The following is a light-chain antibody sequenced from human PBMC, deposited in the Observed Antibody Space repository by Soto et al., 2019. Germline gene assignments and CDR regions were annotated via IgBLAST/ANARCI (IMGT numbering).Light chain of an antibody. V-gene: IGKV1-33*01. CDR1: EDISNY. CDR2: AAS. Sequence: DIQMTQSPSSLSASVGDRVTITCQASEDISNYLNWYQQKPGKAPKLLIYAASNLETGVPSRFSGSGYGTDFTFTISSLEPEDIATYYCQQYDDLPFTFGPGTKVDIK. CDR3: QQYDDLPFT. J-gene: IGKJ3*01.